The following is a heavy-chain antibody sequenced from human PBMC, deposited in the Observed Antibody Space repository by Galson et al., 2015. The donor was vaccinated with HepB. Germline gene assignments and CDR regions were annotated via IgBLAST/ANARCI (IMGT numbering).Heavy chain of an antibody. V-gene: IGHV7-4-1*02. Sequence: SVKVSCKASGYTFTSYAINWLRQAPGQRPEWMGWIATATGNPTYAQGLTGRFVFSLDTSVSTAYLQISSLKSEDTAVYYCARDQAAVTNWFDPWGQGTLVTVSS. J-gene: IGHJ5*02. CDR1: GYTFTSYA. CDR3: ARDQAAVTNWFDP. D-gene: IGHD4-17*01. CDR2: IATATGNP.